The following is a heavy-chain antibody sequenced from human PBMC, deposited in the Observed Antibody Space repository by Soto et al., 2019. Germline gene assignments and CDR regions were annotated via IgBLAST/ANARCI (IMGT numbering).Heavy chain of an antibody. Sequence: GGSLRLSCAASGFTFRSYAIHWVRQAPGKGLEWVAVISRDGSNKYYVDSVKGRFTISRDNAKDTVYLQMNSLRDEDSAMFYCARSRSGAVADSFDFWGQGTLVTVSS. CDR1: GFTFRSYA. V-gene: IGHV3-30*04. CDR2: ISRDGSNK. CDR3: ARSRSGAVADSFDF. J-gene: IGHJ4*02. D-gene: IGHD3-10*01.